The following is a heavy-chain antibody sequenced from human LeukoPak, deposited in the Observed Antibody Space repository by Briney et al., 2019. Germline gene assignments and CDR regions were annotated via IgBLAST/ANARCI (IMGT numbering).Heavy chain of an antibody. V-gene: IGHV4-34*01. D-gene: IGHD3-22*01. CDR2: TNHRRSP. J-gene: IGHJ4*02. CDR3: QGYYASSGYYYLDY. CDR1: GGSTSGYY. Sequence: SETRSHTCAVHGGSTSGYYASWIRPPPEVGRGWTEETNHRRSPNYNPSLKRRVTISVDTSKNQFSLKLTSVTAADTAVYYCQGYYASSGYYYLDYWGQGTLVTVSS.